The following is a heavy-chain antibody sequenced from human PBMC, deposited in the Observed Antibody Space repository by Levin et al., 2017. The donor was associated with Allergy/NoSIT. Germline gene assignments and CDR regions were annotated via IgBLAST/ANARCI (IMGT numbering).Heavy chain of an antibody. D-gene: IGHD4-23*01. CDR2: IIPIFGTA. V-gene: IGHV1-69*13. CDR3: AREGDYGGNAFGY. CDR1: GATFSSYP. Sequence: ASVKVSCKASGATFSSYPISWVRQAPGQGLEWMGGIIPIFGTANYAQKFQGRVTITADESTSTAYMELSSLRSADTAMYYCAREGDYGGNAFGYWGQGTLVTVSS. J-gene: IGHJ4*02.